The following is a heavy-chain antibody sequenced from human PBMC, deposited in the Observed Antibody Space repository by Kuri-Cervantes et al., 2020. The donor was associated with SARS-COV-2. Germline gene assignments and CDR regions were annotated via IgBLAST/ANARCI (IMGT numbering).Heavy chain of an antibody. D-gene: IGHD3-3*01. Sequence: GESLKISCAASGFTFSSYWMHWVRQAPGKGLVWVSRINSDGSSTSYADSVKGRFTISRDNAGNTLYLQMNSLRAEDTAVYYCARDRYDFWSGLGYYYYGMDVWGQGTTVTVSS. CDR2: INSDGSST. J-gene: IGHJ6*02. CDR3: ARDRYDFWSGLGYYYYGMDV. V-gene: IGHV3-74*01. CDR1: GFTFSSYW.